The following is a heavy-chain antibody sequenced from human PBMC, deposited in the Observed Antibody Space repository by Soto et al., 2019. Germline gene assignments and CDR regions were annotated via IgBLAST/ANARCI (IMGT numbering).Heavy chain of an antibody. CDR3: ARGLISGYYLYDAFDI. CDR2: IYYSGST. CDR1: GGSISSYY. V-gene: IGHV4-59*01. D-gene: IGHD3-22*01. Sequence: QVQLQESGPGLVKPSETLSLTCTVSGGSISSYYWSWIRQPPGKGLEWIGYIYYSGSTNYNPSLKSRCTITVDTSKNQFSLKLSSVTAADTAVYYCARGLISGYYLYDAFDIWGQGTMVTVSS. J-gene: IGHJ3*02.